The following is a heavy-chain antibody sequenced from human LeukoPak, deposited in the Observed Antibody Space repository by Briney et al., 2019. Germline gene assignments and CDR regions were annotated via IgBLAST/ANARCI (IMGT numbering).Heavy chain of an antibody. CDR3: ARAPEWGKSNYYYYMDV. J-gene: IGHJ6*03. CDR1: GYTFTSYD. CDR2: MNPNSGNT. V-gene: IGHV1-8*01. D-gene: IGHD1-26*01. Sequence: ASVKVSCKASGYTFTSYDINWVRQAPGQGLEWMGWMNPNSGNTGYAQKFQGRVTMTRNTSISTAYMELSSLKSEDTAVYYCARAPEWGKSNYYYYMDVWGKGTTVTVSS.